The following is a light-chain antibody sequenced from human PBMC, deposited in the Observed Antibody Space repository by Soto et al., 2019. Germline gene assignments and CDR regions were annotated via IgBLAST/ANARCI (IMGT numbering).Light chain of an antibody. J-gene: IGLJ1*01. CDR1: SSDIGAYDY. Sequence: QSVLTQPASVSGSPGQSITISCTGTSSDIGAYDYVSWFQRHPDKAPKLMISEVTNRPSGVSDRFSGSKSGNAASLTISGLQAEDEAYYFCFSFTTAHTHIFGTGTKVTVL. CDR2: EVT. V-gene: IGLV2-14*01. CDR3: FSFTTAHTHI.